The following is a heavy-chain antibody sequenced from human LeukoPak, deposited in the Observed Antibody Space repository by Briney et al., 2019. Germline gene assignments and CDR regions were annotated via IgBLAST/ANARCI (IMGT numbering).Heavy chain of an antibody. J-gene: IGHJ4*02. CDR3: ARDEPTAMAWGD. D-gene: IGHD5-18*01. CDR1: GGTFSSYA. V-gene: IGHV1-69*01. Sequence: SVKVSCKASGGTFSSYAISWVRQAPGQGVEWLGGIIPIFGTANYAQKFLGRVTITADESTSTAYMELSSLRSEDTAVYYCARDEPTAMAWGDWGQGTLVTVSS. CDR2: IIPIFGTA.